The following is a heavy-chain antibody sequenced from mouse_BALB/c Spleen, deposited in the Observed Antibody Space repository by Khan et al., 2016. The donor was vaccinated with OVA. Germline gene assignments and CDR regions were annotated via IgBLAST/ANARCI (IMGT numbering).Heavy chain of an antibody. J-gene: IGHJ2*02. Sequence: EVELVESGPGLVKPSQSLSLTCTVTGYSITSDYAWNWIRQFPGNKLEWMGFISYSGNTKYNPSLKSRFFITRDTSKNQFFLQLNSVTPEDTSTYYGARVYGGDFDYWGQGTSLTVSS. CDR1: GYSITSDYA. CDR2: ISYSGNT. D-gene: IGHD1-1*02. CDR3: ARVYGGDFDY. V-gene: IGHV3-2*02.